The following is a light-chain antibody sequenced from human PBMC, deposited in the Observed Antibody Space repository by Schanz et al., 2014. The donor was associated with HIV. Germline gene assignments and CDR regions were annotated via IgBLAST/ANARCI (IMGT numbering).Light chain of an antibody. J-gene: IGLJ2*01. CDR2: DVD. CDR1: SSDIGGYNY. Sequence: QSALTQPASVSGSPGQSITISCTGTSSDIGGYNYVSWYQQHPGKAPKLILYDVDNRPAGVSNRFSGSKSGNTASLTISGLQAEDEADYYCNSYTRTSTPVLGGGTKLTVL. CDR3: NSYTRTSTPV. V-gene: IGLV2-14*03.